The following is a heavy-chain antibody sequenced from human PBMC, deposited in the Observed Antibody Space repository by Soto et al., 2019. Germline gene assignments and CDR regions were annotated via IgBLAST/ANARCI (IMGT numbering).Heavy chain of an antibody. D-gene: IGHD1-7*01. CDR1: GFTFSSYG. CDR3: ARNRYWNYKPLGGMDV. Sequence: GGSLRLSCAASGFTFSSYGMHWVRQAPGKGLEWVAVIWYDGSNNYYADSVKGRFTISRDNSKNTLYLQMNSLKAEDMAVYDSARNRYWNYKPLGGMDVWGQGTTVTVSS. J-gene: IGHJ6*02. V-gene: IGHV3-33*01. CDR2: IWYDGSNN.